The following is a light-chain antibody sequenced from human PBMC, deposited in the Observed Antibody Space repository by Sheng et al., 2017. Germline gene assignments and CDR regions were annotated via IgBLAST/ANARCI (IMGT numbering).Light chain of an antibody. Sequence: DIQLTQSPSSLSASIGDRVTITCRASQTVVTYVHWYQQRPGKAPNLVIYATSSLQNGVPSRFSGSGSGTDFTLTIDNLQPEDFATYYCQQTYTIPFIFGGGTIIEIK. CDR2: ATS. CDR1: QTVVTY. CDR3: QQTYTIPFI. J-gene: IGKJ4*01. V-gene: IGKV1-39*01.